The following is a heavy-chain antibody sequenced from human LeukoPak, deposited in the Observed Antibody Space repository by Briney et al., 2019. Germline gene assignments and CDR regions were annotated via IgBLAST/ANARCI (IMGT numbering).Heavy chain of an antibody. Sequence: SETLSLTCTVSGGSISSSSYYWGWIRQPPGKGLEWIGSIYYSGSTYYNPSLKSRVTISVDTSKNQFSLKLSSVTAADTAVYYCARTTVRGYYYMDVWGKGTTVTISS. CDR1: GGSISSSSYY. CDR3: ARTTVRGYYYMDV. CDR2: IYYSGST. D-gene: IGHD4-17*01. J-gene: IGHJ6*03. V-gene: IGHV4-39*01.